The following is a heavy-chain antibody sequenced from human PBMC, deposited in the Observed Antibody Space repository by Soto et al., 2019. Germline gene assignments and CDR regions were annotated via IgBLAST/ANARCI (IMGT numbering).Heavy chain of an antibody. CDR2: FDPEDGET. CDR3: ARPSGAMVTDFDY. Sequence: ASVKASCKVSGYTLTELSMHWVRQAPGKGLEWMGGFDPEDGETIYAQKFQGRVTMTKDTSTSTAYMELRSLRSDDTAVYYCARPSGAMVTDFDYWGQGTLVTVSS. J-gene: IGHJ4*02. D-gene: IGHD5-18*01. CDR1: GYTLTELS. V-gene: IGHV1-24*01.